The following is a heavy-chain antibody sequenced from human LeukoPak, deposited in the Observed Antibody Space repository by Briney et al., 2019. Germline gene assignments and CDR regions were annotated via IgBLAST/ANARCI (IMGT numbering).Heavy chain of an antibody. V-gene: IGHV4-61*02. J-gene: IGHJ4*02. CDR2: IYTSGST. CDR1: GGSISSGSYY. Sequence: SQTLSLTCTVSGGSISSGSYYWSWIRQPAGKGLEWIGRIYTSGSTNYNPSLKSRVTISVDTSKNQFSLKLSSVTAADTAVYYCATIESRDNYWGQGTLVTVSS. D-gene: IGHD2-15*01. CDR3: ATIESRDNY.